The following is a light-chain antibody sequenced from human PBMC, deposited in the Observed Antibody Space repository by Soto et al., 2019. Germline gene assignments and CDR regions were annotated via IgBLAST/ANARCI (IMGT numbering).Light chain of an antibody. V-gene: IGKV3-15*01. CDR2: GAS. CDR3: QQYNSLLLIT. J-gene: IGKJ5*01. CDR1: ESVSRK. Sequence: EIVXPQTTNTLSEPPGQSVTLSCRDSESVSRKLAWHKKKHGKDTXLXXXGASTRDNGIQDRFSGSGSGKDFTLTIRCMKYEDFEGYYCQQYNSLLLITFGNGTRLEI.